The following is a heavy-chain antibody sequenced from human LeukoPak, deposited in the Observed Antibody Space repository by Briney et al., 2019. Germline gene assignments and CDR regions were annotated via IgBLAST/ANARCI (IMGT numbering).Heavy chain of an antibody. J-gene: IGHJ6*02. CDR2: IYSGGST. D-gene: IGHD2-15*01. V-gene: IGHV3-66*02. Sequence: GVSLRLSCAASGFTVSSNYMSWVRQAPGKGLEWASVIYSGGSTYYADSVKGRFTISRDNSKNTLYLQMNSLRAKDTAVYYCARGKVGVVRFGLYGMDVWGQGTTVTVSS. CDR1: GFTVSSNY. CDR3: ARGKVGVVRFGLYGMDV.